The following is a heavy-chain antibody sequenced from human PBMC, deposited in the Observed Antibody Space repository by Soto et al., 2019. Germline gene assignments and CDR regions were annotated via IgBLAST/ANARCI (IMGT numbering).Heavy chain of an antibody. V-gene: IGHV3-23*01. CDR2: ISGSGGST. J-gene: IGHJ4*02. Sequence: EVQLLESGGGLVQPGGSLRLSCAVSGFTFSNYAMSWVRQAPGKGLEWVSVISGSGGSTFYADSVKGRFTIPRDNYKETQHLEINDLPAELTAIYYSSKDGGPSGLFEHWGQGTLVAVSS. CDR3: SKDGGPSGLFEH. D-gene: IGHD3-16*01. CDR1: GFTFSNYA.